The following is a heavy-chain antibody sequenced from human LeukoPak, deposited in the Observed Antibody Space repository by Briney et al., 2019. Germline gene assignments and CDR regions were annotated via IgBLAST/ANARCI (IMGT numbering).Heavy chain of an antibody. CDR2: IKQDGSEK. J-gene: IGHJ3*02. CDR3: GREIRGNGTLNLHDAFDI. D-gene: IGHD1-7*01. CDR1: GFTFSSYW. V-gene: IGHV3-7*01. Sequence: PGGSLRLSCAASGFTFSSYWMSWVRQAPGKGLEWVANIKQDGSEKYYVDSVKGRFTISGDNAKNSLYLQMNSLRAEDTAVYYSGREIRGNGTLNLHDAFDISGQGTIVTVSS.